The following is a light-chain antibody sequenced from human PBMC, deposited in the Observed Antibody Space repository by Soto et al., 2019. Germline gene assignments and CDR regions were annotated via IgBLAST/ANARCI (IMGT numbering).Light chain of an antibody. CDR3: QQYNNWPIT. Sequence: EIVMTQSPATLSVSPGERATLSCRASQTVLSNLAWYQQKRGQAPSLLIDGASTRATGVPARFSGSGSGTEFTLTISSLQSEDFAVYYRQQYNNWPITFGQGTRLEIK. CDR1: QTVLSN. CDR2: GAS. J-gene: IGKJ5*01. V-gene: IGKV3-15*01.